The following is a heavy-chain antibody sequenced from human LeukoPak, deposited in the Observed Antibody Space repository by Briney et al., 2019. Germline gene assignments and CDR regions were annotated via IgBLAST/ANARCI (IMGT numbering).Heavy chain of an antibody. CDR3: ARASQMYSSGSLDY. Sequence: SGGSLRLSCAASGFTFSSYDTHWVRQATGKGLEWVSAIGTAGDTYYPGSVKGRFTISRENAKNSLYLQMNSLRAGDTAVYYCARASQMYSSGSLDYWGQGTLVTVSS. CDR1: GFTFSSYD. J-gene: IGHJ4*02. V-gene: IGHV3-13*01. CDR2: IGTAGDT. D-gene: IGHD6-19*01.